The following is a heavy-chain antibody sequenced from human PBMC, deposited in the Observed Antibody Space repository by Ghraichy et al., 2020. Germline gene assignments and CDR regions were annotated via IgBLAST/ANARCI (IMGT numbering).Heavy chain of an antibody. CDR3: TREDGGLRWFRGWFDP. Sequence: GGSLRLSCTASGFTFGDYAMSWFRQAPGKGLEWVGFIRSKAYGGTTEYAASVKGRFTISRDDSKSIAYLQMNSLKTEDTAVYYCTREDGGLRWFRGWFDPWGQGTLVTVSS. D-gene: IGHD4-23*01. CDR2: IRSKAYGGTT. CDR1: GFTFGDYA. J-gene: IGHJ5*02. V-gene: IGHV3-49*03.